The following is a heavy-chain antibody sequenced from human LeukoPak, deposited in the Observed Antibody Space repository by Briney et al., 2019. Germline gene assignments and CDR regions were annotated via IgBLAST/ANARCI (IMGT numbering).Heavy chain of an antibody. CDR2: IYHSGST. J-gene: IGHJ4*02. V-gene: IGHV4-59*12. CDR3: ARDGAATSNYYFDY. CDR1: GGSLSTYY. Sequence: PSETLSLTCTVSGGSLSTYYWSWIRQPPGKGLEWLGFIYHSGSTTYNPSLRSRVTISLDTSKNQFSLQLNSVTPEDTAVYYCARDGAATSNYYFDYWGQGTLVTVSS. D-gene: IGHD6-13*01.